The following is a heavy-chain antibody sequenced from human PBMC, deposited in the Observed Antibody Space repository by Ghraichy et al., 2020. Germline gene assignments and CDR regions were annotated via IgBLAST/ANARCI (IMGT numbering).Heavy chain of an antibody. V-gene: IGHV6-1*01. Sequence: TLSLTCVISGDSLSNNDVAWNWIRQSPSRGLEWLGRTYRMACEYAESVKARTAITPDTSKNQFSLRLNSVTPDDTAVYYCARGRHNTFDIWGQGIMVTVSS. J-gene: IGHJ3*02. D-gene: IGHD2/OR15-2a*01. CDR1: GDSLSNNDVA. CDR3: ARGRHNTFDI. CDR2: TYRMAC.